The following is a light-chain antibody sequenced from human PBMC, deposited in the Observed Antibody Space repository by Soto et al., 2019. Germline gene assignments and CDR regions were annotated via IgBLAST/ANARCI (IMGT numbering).Light chain of an antibody. CDR3: QQYGSSPLT. CDR1: QSVSSSY. J-gene: IGKJ4*01. Sequence: EIVLTQSPGTLSLSPGERATLSCRASQSVSSSYLAWYQQKPGQAPRLLIYGASSRATGIPDRFSGSGSGTDFTLTISRLEPEDFAVYYCQQYGSSPLTFGGGNKEEIK. V-gene: IGKV3-20*01. CDR2: GAS.